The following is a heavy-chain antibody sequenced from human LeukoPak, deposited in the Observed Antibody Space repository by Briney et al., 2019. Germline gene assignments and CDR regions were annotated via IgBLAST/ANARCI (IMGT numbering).Heavy chain of an antibody. CDR1: GGSISSGCYY. D-gene: IGHD2-2*01. J-gene: IGHJ5*02. CDR3: ARYCTSTSTHNWFDP. Sequence: NPSQTLSHTCTVTGGSISSGCYYWSWIRQHPGKGLEWIGYIYYSGSTYYNPSLKSRVTISVDTSKNQFSLKLSSVTAADTAVYYCARYCTSTSTHNWFDPWGRGTLVTVSS. V-gene: IGHV4-31*03. CDR2: IYYSGST.